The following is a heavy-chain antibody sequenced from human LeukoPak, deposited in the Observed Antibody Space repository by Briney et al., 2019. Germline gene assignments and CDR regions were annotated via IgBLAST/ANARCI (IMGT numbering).Heavy chain of an antibody. J-gene: IGHJ4*02. CDR2: LYPIDFDK. CDR1: GYKFTSYW. D-gene: IGHD2/OR15-2a*01. CDR3: VRQKIVPGTSQLRTFDA. Sequence: GESLKISCKASGYKFTSYWVAWVRQKPGHGLEWMGSLYPIDFDKTYSPSFQGQVTMSADRSINTAYLQWSSLKASDTAMYYCVRQKIVPGTSQLRTFDAWGLGTLVSVSS. V-gene: IGHV5-51*01.